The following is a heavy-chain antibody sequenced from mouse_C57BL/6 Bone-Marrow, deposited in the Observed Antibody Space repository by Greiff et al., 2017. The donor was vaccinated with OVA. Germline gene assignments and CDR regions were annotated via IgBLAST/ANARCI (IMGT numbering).Heavy chain of an antibody. CDR2: IWRGGST. J-gene: IGHJ3*01. Sequence: QVHVKQSGPGLVQPSQSLSITCTVSGFSLTSYGVHWVRQSPGTGLEWLGVIWRGGSTDYNAAFMSRLSITKDNSKSQVFFKMNSLQADDTAIYYCAKTPNGNYEGFAYWGQGTLVTVSA. V-gene: IGHV2-5*01. CDR1: GFSLTSYG. D-gene: IGHD2-1*01. CDR3: AKTPNGNYEGFAY.